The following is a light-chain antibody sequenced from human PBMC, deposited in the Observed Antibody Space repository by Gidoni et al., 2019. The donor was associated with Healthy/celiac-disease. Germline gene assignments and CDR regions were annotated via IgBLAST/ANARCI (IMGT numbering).Light chain of an antibody. J-gene: IGKJ2*01. V-gene: IGKV2-28*01. Sequence: DIVMTQSPLSLLVTPGDPVSISCRSSLSLLHRNGYNFLDWYVQKPGQSPQLLIYVGSNRASGVRDRFSGSGSGTDFTLKISRVQAEDVGVYYCLQSLQTPPTFGQGTKLEIK. CDR1: LSLLHRNGYNF. CDR2: VGS. CDR3: LQSLQTPPT.